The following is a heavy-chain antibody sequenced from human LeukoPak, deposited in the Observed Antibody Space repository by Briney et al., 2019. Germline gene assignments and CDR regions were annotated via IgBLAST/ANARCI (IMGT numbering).Heavy chain of an antibody. D-gene: IGHD2-2*02. CDR2: INHSGST. J-gene: IGHJ6*03. V-gene: IGHV4-34*01. CDR3: ARGLAFRAAIETYSYYMDV. CDR1: GGSFSGYY. Sequence: SETLSLTCAVYGGSFSGYYWSWIRQPPDKGLEWIGEINHSGSTNYNQSLKSRVTISVDTSKNQFSLKLSSVTAADTAVYYCARGLAFRAAIETYSYYMDVWGKGTTVTVSS.